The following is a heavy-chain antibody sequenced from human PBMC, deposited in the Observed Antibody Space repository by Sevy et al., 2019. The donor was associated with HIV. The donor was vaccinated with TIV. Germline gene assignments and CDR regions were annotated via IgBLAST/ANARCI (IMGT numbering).Heavy chain of an antibody. Sequence: GGSLRLSCAASGFTFSSYGMHWVRQAPGKGLEWVAVIWYDGSNKYYADSVKGRFTISRDNSKNTLYLQMNSLGAEDTAVYYCAREPTDDFWSGYEYYYYGMDVWGQGTTITVSS. V-gene: IGHV3-33*01. CDR2: IWYDGSNK. CDR1: GFTFSSYG. D-gene: IGHD3-3*01. CDR3: AREPTDDFWSGYEYYYYGMDV. J-gene: IGHJ6*02.